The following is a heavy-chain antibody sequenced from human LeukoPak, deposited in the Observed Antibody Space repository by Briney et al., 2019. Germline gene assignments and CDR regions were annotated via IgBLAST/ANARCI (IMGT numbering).Heavy chain of an antibody. Sequence: SETLSLTCAVSGYSISSGYYWGWIRQPPGKGLDWIGSIYHSGSAYYNPSLKSRVTISVDTSKNQFSLKLSSVTAADTAVYYCARRGSYGSFDYWGQGTLVTVSS. V-gene: IGHV4-38-2*01. CDR2: IYHSGSA. J-gene: IGHJ4*02. CDR1: GYSISSGYY. CDR3: ARRGSYGSFDY. D-gene: IGHD5-18*01.